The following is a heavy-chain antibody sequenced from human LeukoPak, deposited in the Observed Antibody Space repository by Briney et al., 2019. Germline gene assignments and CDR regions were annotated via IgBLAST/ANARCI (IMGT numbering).Heavy chain of an antibody. Sequence: GGSLRLSCAASGFTFSSYSMNWVRQAPGKGLEWVSSIGSSSSYIYYADSVKGRFTISRDNAKNSLYLQMNSLRAEDTAVYYCARDYEQLLFDYWGQGTLVTVSS. V-gene: IGHV3-21*01. J-gene: IGHJ4*02. CDR1: GFTFSSYS. D-gene: IGHD5-18*01. CDR2: IGSSSSYI. CDR3: ARDYEQLLFDY.